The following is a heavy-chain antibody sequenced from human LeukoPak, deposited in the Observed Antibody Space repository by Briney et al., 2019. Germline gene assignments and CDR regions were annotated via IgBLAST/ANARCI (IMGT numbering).Heavy chain of an antibody. Sequence: PGGSLRLSCAASGFTFSTFAMIWVRKPPGKGLEWVSSIFQGGGETHYADSVRGRFTISRDNSKSTLFLQMNSLRAEDSAIYYCATYRQVLLPFESWGQGTLVTVSS. CDR3: ATYRQVLLPFES. V-gene: IGHV3-23*01. D-gene: IGHD5-18*01. J-gene: IGHJ4*02. CDR1: GFTFSTFA. CDR2: IFQGGGET.